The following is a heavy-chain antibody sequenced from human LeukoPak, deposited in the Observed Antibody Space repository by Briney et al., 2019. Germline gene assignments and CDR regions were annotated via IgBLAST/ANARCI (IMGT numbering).Heavy chain of an antibody. J-gene: IGHJ4*02. V-gene: IGHV3-30*02. CDR3: AKEGRYYDSSGYKFVY. D-gene: IGHD3-22*01. CDR2: IRYDGSNK. CDR1: GFTFSSYW. Sequence: PGGSLRLSCAASGFTFSSYWMTWVRQAPGKGLEWVAFIRYDGSNKYYADSVKGRFTISRDNSKNTLYLQMNSLRAEDTAVYYCAKEGRYYDSSGYKFVYWGQGTLVTVSS.